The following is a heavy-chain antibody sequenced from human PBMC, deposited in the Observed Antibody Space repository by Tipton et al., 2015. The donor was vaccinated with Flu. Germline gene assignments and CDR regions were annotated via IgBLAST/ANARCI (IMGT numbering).Heavy chain of an antibody. V-gene: IGHV4-39*06. CDR3: AKEDSSWFDP. D-gene: IGHD2-15*01. J-gene: IGHJ5*02. Sequence: TLSLTCTVSGGSISSSRYYWGWIRQPPGKGLEWIGSIYHSGTAYYNPSLKSRVTISVDTSKNQIPLKLSSVTAADPAVYYCAKEDSSWFDPWGQGTLVTVSS. CDR2: IYHSGTA. CDR1: GGSISSSRYY.